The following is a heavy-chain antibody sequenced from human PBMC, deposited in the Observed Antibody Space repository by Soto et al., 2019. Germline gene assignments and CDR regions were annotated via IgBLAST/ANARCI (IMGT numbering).Heavy chain of an antibody. CDR3: TTGYDSSGNYLHAFGI. J-gene: IGHJ3*02. Sequence: GGSLRLSCAASGFTFSNAWLSWVRQAPGKGLEWGGRINSKTAGRTTDYAAPVQGRFTISRDDSKNTPYLQMSSLKTEDTAMYYCTTGYDSSGNYLHAFGIWGQGTMVTVSS. D-gene: IGHD3-22*01. CDR2: INSKTAGRTT. CDR1: GFTFSNAW. V-gene: IGHV3-15*01.